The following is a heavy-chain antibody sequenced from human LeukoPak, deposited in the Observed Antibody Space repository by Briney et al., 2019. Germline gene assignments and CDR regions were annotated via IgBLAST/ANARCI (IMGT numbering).Heavy chain of an antibody. CDR1: GFTFDDYS. J-gene: IGHJ4*02. D-gene: IGHD6-13*01. CDR2: INWNGGST. V-gene: IGHV3-20*04. CDR3: ARETSYVSSPYYFDY. Sequence: PGGSLRLSCAASGFTFDDYSMSWVRQAPGKGLEWVSGINWNGGSTGYADSAEGRFTISRDNANNSLYLQMNSLRAEDTAFYYCARETSYVSSPYYFDYWGRGTLVTVSS.